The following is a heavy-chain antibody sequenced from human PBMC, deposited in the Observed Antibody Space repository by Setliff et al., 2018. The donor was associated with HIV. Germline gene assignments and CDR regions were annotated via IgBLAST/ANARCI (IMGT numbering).Heavy chain of an antibody. D-gene: IGHD1-7*01. J-gene: IGHJ5*02. Sequence: SETLSLTCAVYGGSFSGYYWSWIRRSPGKGLEWIGEIIQSGSTNYNPSLKSRVTMSMDTSKNQFSLKLNSVTAADTAIYYCARMDITGTWRWFDPWGLGTLVTVSS. CDR3: ARMDITGTWRWFDP. CDR1: GGSFSGYY. V-gene: IGHV4-34*12. CDR2: IIQSGST.